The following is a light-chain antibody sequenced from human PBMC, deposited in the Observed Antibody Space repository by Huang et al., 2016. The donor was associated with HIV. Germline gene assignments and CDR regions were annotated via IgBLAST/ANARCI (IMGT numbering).Light chain of an antibody. Sequence: ETVMAQSPATLSASPGERATLACRASQNVNGNLAWYQLKPGQSPRLLLYSVSARATGVPASFSGSGSGTDFNLTISGLQSEDFALYFCQQYDGWPLTFGGGTQVEIK. V-gene: IGKV3-15*01. J-gene: IGKJ4*01. CDR3: QQYDGWPLT. CDR2: SVS. CDR1: QNVNGN.